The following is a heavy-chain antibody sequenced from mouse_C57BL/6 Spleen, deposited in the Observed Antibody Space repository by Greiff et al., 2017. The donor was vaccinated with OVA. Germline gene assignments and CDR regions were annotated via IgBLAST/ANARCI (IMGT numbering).Heavy chain of an antibody. CDR1: GYTFTDYN. Sequence: VQLKESGPELVKPGASVKMSCKASGYTFTDYNMHWVKQSHGKSLEWIGYINPNNGGTSYNQKFKGKATLTVNKSSSTAYMELRRLTSEDSAVYYCARGGYDGYYYYLDYWGQGTTLTVSS. J-gene: IGHJ2*01. CDR2: INPNNGGT. CDR3: ARGGYDGYYYYLDY. D-gene: IGHD2-3*01. V-gene: IGHV1-22*01.